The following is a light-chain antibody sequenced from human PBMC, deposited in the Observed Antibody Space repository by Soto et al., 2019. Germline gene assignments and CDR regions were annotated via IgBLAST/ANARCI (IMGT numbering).Light chain of an antibody. J-gene: IGKJ5*01. CDR1: QSINSKS. V-gene: IGKV3D-20*02. CDR3: QKRSNWPPIT. Sequence: EIVLTQSPGTLSLSPGEGATVSCRVSQSINSKSLVWYQRKFGQAPRLLIYNTSSRATGIPDRFSGSGSGTDFTLTISRLEPEDFAVYYCQKRSNWPPITFGQGTRLEIK. CDR2: NTS.